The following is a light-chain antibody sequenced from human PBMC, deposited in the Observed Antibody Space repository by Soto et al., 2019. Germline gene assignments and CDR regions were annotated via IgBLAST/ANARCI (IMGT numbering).Light chain of an antibody. CDR2: DAY. CDR3: QQRHMWPIT. CDR1: QSFRGL. Sequence: EVVLTQSPVTLSLSPGERATLSCRASQSFRGLLAWYQQKPGQAPRLLIYDAYIRATGIPPRFSGSGSGTVFTLTISSLEPEDSAVYYCQQRHMWPITFGQGTRLEIK. J-gene: IGKJ5*01. V-gene: IGKV3-11*01.